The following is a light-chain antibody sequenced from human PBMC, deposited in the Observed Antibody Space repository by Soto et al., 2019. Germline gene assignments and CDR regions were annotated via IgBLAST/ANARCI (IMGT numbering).Light chain of an antibody. V-gene: IGKV3-15*01. CDR1: QSVSSN. J-gene: IGKJ1*01. Sequence: EIVMTQSPPTLSVSPGERATLSCRASQSVSSNLAWYQQKPGQAPRLLIYGASTRATGIPARFSGSGSGTEFTLTISRLQYEDFAVYYCQQYNNWTPWTFGQGTKVDIK. CDR2: GAS. CDR3: QQYNNWTPWT.